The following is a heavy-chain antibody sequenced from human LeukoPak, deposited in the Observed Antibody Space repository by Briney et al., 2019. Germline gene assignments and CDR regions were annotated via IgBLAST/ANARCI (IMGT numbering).Heavy chain of an antibody. J-gene: IGHJ4*02. Sequence: SETLSLTCTVSGGSISSGSYCWSWIRQPAGTGLEWIGRIYTSGSTNYNPSLKSRVTISGDTSKNQFSLRLSSVTAADTAVYYCARASYSYDINGWVPFDYWGQGTLVTVSS. CDR2: IYTSGST. CDR3: ARASYSYDINGWVPFDY. V-gene: IGHV4-61*02. CDR1: GGSISSGSYC. D-gene: IGHD3-22*01.